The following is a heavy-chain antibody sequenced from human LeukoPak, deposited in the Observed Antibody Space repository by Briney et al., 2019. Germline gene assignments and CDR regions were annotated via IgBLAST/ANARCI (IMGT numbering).Heavy chain of an antibody. CDR1: GYTFTGYY. V-gene: IGHV1-2*02. J-gene: IGHJ4*02. CDR3: AKGWGAITVAGTTDY. Sequence: GASVTVSCKASGYTFTGYYMHWVRQAPGQGLEWMGWINPNSGGTNYAQKFQGRVTMTRDTSISTAYMELSRLTSDDTAVYYCAKGWGAITVAGTTDYWGQGTLVTVSS. CDR2: INPNSGGT. D-gene: IGHD6-19*01.